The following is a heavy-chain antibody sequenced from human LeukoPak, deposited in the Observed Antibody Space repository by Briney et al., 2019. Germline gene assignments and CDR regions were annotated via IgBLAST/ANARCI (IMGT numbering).Heavy chain of an antibody. CDR3: ARGAGVEVTPFDY. V-gene: IGHV3-53*01. CDR1: GFTFSSYS. J-gene: IGHJ4*02. D-gene: IGHD3-22*01. CDR2: IYSGGST. Sequence: PGGSERLCCAASGFTFSSYSMNWVRQAPGKGLEWVSVIYSGGSTYYADSVKGRFTISRDNSKNTLYLQMNSLRAEDTAVYYCARGAGVEVTPFDYWGQGTLVTVSS.